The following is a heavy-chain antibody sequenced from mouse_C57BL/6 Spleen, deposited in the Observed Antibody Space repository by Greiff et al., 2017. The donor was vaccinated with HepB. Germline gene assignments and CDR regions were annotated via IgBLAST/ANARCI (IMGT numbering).Heavy chain of an antibody. D-gene: IGHD2-13*01. Sequence: EVQLQQSGPELVKPGASVKISCKASGYSFTDYNMNWVKQSNGKSLEWIGVINPNYGTTSYNQKFKGKATLTVDQSSSTAYMQLNRLTSEDSAVNYCARSGDGDYDWYFEVWVTGTTVTVSS. CDR3: ARSGDGDYDWYFEV. V-gene: IGHV1-39*01. J-gene: IGHJ1*03. CDR2: INPNYGTT. CDR1: GYSFTDYN.